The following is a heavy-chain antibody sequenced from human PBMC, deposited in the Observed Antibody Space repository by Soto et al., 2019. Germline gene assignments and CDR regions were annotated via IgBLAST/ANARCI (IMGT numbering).Heavy chain of an antibody. V-gene: IGHV3-23*01. CDR2: ISDSGNT. CDR1: GFAVSSSA. J-gene: IGHJ3*02. CDR3: AKVRPLRDCTDSSCLGAFAI. Sequence: EVQLFESGGGLVQPGGSLRLSCAASGFAVSSSAMSWVRQAPGKGLEWVSAISDSGNTYYADSSKGRFTISSDYDKNTLYLQMNSLRGEDTAVYYCAKVRPLRDCTDSSCLGAFAIWGPGIMVIVSS. D-gene: IGHD2-8*02.